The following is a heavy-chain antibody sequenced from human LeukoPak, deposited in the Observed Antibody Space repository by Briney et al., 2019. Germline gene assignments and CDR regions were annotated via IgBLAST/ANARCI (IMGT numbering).Heavy chain of an antibody. CDR3: ARNSSSRFFDY. V-gene: IGHV4-38-2*01. Sequence: SETLSLTCVVSGYSIRNGDYWGWIRQSPGKGLEWIASMYNSVSIHYNPSLKSRVTILVDTSKNEFSLKMRSVTAADTAVYYCARNSSSRFFDYWGQGTLATVSS. J-gene: IGHJ4*02. CDR2: MYNSVSI. D-gene: IGHD6-6*01. CDR1: GYSIRNGDY.